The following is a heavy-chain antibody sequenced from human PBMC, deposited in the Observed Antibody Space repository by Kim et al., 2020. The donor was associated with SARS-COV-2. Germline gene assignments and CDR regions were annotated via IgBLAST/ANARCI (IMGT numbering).Heavy chain of an antibody. CDR3: ARDQAPMVTSYYYNGMDV. CDR1: GFSFSTYG. J-gene: IGHJ6*02. CDR2: ISFDGNKK. V-gene: IGHV3-33*01. Sequence: GGYLRLSCAASGFSFSTYGMHWVRQAPGKGLEWVALISFDGNKKYSADSLQGRFTISRDNSKNTVYLQMNSLRAEDTAVYFCARDQAPMVTSYYYNGMDVWGQGTTVTVSS. D-gene: IGHD3-10*01.